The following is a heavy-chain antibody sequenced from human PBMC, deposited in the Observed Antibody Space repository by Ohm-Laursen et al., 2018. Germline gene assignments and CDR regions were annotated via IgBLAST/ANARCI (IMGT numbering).Heavy chain of an antibody. V-gene: IGHV3-23*01. Sequence: GSLRLSCAASGFTFSSYAMGWVRQAPGKGLEWVSTISDSGGGTYYADSVKGRFTISRDNSKNTLYLQMNSLRAEDTAVYYCARVPHYYYYGMDVWGQGTTVTVS. CDR2: ISDSGGGT. CDR1: GFTFSSYA. CDR3: ARVPHYYYYGMDV. J-gene: IGHJ6*02.